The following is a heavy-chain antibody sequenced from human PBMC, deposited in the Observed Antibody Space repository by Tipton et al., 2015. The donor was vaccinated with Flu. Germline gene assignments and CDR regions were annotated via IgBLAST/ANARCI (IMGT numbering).Heavy chain of an antibody. Sequence: LRLSCTVSGGSISSYYWSWIRQPSGKGLEWIGYIYYSGSTNYNPSLKSRVTISVDTSKNQFSLKLSSVTAADTAVYYCASTIVLGSIRWFDPWGQGTLVTVSS. J-gene: IGHJ5*02. D-gene: IGHD2/OR15-2a*01. V-gene: IGHV4-59*01. CDR1: GGSISSYY. CDR3: ASTIVLGSIRWFDP. CDR2: IYYSGST.